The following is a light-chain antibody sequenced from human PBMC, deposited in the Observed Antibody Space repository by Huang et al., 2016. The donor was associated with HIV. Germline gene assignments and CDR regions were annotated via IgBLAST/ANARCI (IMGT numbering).Light chain of an antibody. Sequence: DIQMTQSPSTLSASVGDRVTITCRASQRIRSWLAWFQQKPGKAPNVVLHKASSLHRWVPSRVSGSASGTEVTLTISGLQPDDFATYYCQQYNTYPWTFGQGTKVEIK. CDR1: QRIRSW. V-gene: IGKV1-5*03. CDR3: QQYNTYPWT. CDR2: KAS. J-gene: IGKJ1*01.